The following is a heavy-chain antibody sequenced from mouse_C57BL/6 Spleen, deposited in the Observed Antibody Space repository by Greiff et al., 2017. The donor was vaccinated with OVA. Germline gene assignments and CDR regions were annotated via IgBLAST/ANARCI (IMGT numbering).Heavy chain of an antibody. V-gene: IGHV3-6*01. CDR3: ARDYYSNYETAY. J-gene: IGHJ3*01. CDR1: GYSITSGYY. Sequence: EVQLQESGPGLVKPSQSLSLTCSVTGYSITSGYYWNWIRQFPGNKLEWMGYISYDGSNNYNPSLKNRISITRDTSKNQFFLKLNSVTTEDTATYYCARDYYSNYETAYWGQGTLVTVSA. D-gene: IGHD2-5*01. CDR2: ISYDGSN.